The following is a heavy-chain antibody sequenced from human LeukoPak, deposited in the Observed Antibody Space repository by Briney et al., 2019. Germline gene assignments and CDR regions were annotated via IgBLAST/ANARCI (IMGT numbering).Heavy chain of an antibody. CDR2: ISSSSSYI. Sequence: GGSLRLSCAASGFTFSSYSMNWVRQAPGKGLEWVSSISSSSSYIYYADSVKGRFTISRDNSKNTLYLQMNSLRAEDTAVYYCAKAWSSFTVTTADYWGQGTLVTVSS. CDR1: GFTFSSYS. CDR3: AKAWSSFTVTTADY. V-gene: IGHV3-21*04. D-gene: IGHD4-17*01. J-gene: IGHJ4*02.